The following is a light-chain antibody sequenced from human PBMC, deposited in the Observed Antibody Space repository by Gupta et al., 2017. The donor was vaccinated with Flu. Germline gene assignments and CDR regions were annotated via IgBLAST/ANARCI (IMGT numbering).Light chain of an antibody. CDR1: QSISDR. CDR2: QAS. Sequence: VTITCRASQSISDRLAWYQQKPGKAPNLLIYQASTLQSGVPSRFSGSGSGTEFTLTISSLQPDDFATYYCQEFNTYQWTFGQGTKVEIK. V-gene: IGKV1-5*03. CDR3: QEFNTYQWT. J-gene: IGKJ1*01.